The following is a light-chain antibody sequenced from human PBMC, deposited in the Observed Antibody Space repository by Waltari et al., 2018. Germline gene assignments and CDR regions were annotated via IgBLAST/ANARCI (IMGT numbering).Light chain of an antibody. CDR3: SSYTTSSTLVV. J-gene: IGLJ3*02. V-gene: IGLV2-14*03. Sequence: QSALTQPASMYGSPGQSITISCTGTTSALGAYNYVPWYQQHPGTAPQLIIYDVSHRPSGVSTRFSGSKSGNTASLTISGLLTEDEADYYCSSYTTSSTLVVFGGGTKLTVL. CDR1: TSALGAYNY. CDR2: DVS.